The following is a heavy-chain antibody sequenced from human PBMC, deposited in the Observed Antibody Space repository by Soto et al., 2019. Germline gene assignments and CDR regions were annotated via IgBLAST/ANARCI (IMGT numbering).Heavy chain of an antibody. V-gene: IGHV3-30-3*01. CDR1: GFTFSSYA. D-gene: IGHD3-3*01. CDR3: ARDLSGWTPLGY. CDR2: ISYDGSNK. J-gene: IGHJ4*02. Sequence: PGGSLRLSCAASGFTFSSYAMHWVRQAPGKGLEWVAVISYDGSNKYYADSVKGRFTISRDNSKNTLYLQMNSLRAEDTAVYYCARDLSGWTPLGYWGQGTLVTVSS.